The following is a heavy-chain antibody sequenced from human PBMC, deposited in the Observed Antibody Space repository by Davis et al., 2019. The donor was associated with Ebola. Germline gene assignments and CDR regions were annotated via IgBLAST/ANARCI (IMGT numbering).Heavy chain of an antibody. D-gene: IGHD5-24*01. CDR1: GFTFSGSA. V-gene: IGHV3-73*01. CDR3: TIKRWLQPDY. CDR2: IRSKANSYAT. J-gene: IGHJ4*02. Sequence: GGSLRLSCAASGFTFSGSAMHWVRQASGKGLEWVGRIRSKANSYATAYAASVKGRFTISRDDSKNTAYLQMNSLKTEDTAVYYCTIKRWLQPDYWGQGTLVTVSS.